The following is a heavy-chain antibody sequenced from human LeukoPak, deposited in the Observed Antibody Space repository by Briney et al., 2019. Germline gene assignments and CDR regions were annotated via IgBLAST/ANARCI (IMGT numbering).Heavy chain of an antibody. CDR3: ASGYVDYVFY. J-gene: IGHJ4*02. CDR2: MNPNSGNT. V-gene: IGHV1-8*01. CDR1: GYTFTSYD. Sequence: ASVKVSCKASGYTFTSYDINWVRQATGQGLEWMGWMNPNSGNTDYAQKFQGRVTMTTDTSTSTAYMELRSLRSDDTAVYYCASGYVDYVFYWGQGTLVTVSS. D-gene: IGHD3-16*01.